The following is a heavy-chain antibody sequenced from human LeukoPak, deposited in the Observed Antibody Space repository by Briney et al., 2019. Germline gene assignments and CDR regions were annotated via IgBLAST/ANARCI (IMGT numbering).Heavy chain of an antibody. CDR2: ISYDGSNK. J-gene: IGHJ3*02. CDR3: ARVFPGDAFDI. V-gene: IGHV3-30*03. CDR1: GFTFSSYG. Sequence: GGSLRLSCAASGFTFSSYGMHWVRQAPGKGLEWVAVISYDGSNKYYADSVKGRFTISRDNSKNTLYLQMNSLRAEDTAVYYCARVFPGDAFDIWGQGTMVTVSS. D-gene: IGHD1-14*01.